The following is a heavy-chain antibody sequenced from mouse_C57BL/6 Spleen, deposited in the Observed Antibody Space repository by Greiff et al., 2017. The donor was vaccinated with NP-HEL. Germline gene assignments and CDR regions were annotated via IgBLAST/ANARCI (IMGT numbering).Heavy chain of an antibody. D-gene: IGHD2-1*01. CDR3: ARRVTVMGYYFDY. Sequence: EVMLVESGGGLVKPGGSLKLSCAASGFTFSDYGMHWVRQAPEKGLEWVAYISSGSSTIYYADTVKGRFTISRDNAKNTLFLQMTSRRSEDTARYYCARRVTVMGYYFDYWGQGTTLTVSS. J-gene: IGHJ2*01. CDR2: ISSGSSTI. CDR1: GFTFSDYG. V-gene: IGHV5-17*01.